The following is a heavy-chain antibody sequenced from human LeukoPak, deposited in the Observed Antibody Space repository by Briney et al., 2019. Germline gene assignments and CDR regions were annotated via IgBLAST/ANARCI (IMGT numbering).Heavy chain of an antibody. D-gene: IGHD3-3*01. CDR3: ARTLYGRSGYYDY. CDR1: GFNFSDHY. Sequence: PGGSLRLSCAASGFNFSDHYMSWVRQTPGRGLEWVTYISGSGATLHHADSVKGRFTISRDNAKNSLSLQMNSLRAEDTALYYCARTLYGRSGYYDYWGQGILVTASS. J-gene: IGHJ4*02. V-gene: IGHV3-11*01. CDR2: ISGSGATL.